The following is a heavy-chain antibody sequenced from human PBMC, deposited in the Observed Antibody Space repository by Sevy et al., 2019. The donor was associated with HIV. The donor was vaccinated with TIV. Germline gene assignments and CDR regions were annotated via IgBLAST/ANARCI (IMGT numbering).Heavy chain of an antibody. Sequence: GGSLRLSCAASGFTVSRNYMSWVRQAPGKGLEWVSVIYSGGSTYYADSVKGRFTISRDNSKNTLYLQMNSLRAEDTAVYYCARERIVGATWRGFDYWGQGTLVTVSS. CDR1: GFTVSRNY. CDR3: ARERIVGATWRGFDY. J-gene: IGHJ4*02. V-gene: IGHV3-53*01. D-gene: IGHD1-26*01. CDR2: IYSGGST.